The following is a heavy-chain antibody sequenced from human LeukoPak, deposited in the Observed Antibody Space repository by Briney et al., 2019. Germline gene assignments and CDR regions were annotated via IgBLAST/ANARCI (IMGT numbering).Heavy chain of an antibody. D-gene: IGHD3-9*01. CDR3: ARDPRAPYYDILTGYHAFDI. CDR1: GGSIRSGDYY. Sequence: SETLSLTCTVSGGSIRSGDYYWSWIRQPPGKGLEWIGYIYYSGSTYYNPSLKSRVTISVDTSKNQFSLKLRSVTAADTAVYYCARDPRAPYYDILTGYHAFDIWGQGTMVTVSS. J-gene: IGHJ3*02. CDR2: IYYSGST. V-gene: IGHV4-30-4*01.